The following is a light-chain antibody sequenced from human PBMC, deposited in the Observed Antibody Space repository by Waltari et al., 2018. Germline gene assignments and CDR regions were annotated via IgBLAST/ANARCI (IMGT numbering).Light chain of an antibody. J-gene: IGLJ2*01. Sequence: QSALNQPDSVYGSPGKSINIACTETSSHVRGYNYTHWYQQHPGKVPKLMIYNVINRPLGVSIRFSGSKSVNTASLTISGLQAEDDADYYCTSYTDSRIFDVVFGGGTRLTVL. CDR2: NVI. V-gene: IGLV2-14*03. CDR1: SSHVRGYNY. CDR3: TSYTDSRIFDVV.